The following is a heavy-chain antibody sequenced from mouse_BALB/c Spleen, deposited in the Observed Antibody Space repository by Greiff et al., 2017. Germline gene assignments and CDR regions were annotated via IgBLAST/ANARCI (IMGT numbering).Heavy chain of an antibody. CDR1: GFTFSSYT. CDR2: ISNGGGST. CDR3: ARQIYYYGSSYEGYFDV. J-gene: IGHJ1*01. D-gene: IGHD1-1*01. Sequence: EVKVVESGGGLVQPGGSLKLSCAASGFTFSSYTMSWVRQTPEKRLEWVAYISNGGGSTYYPDTVKGRFTISRDNAKNTLYLQMSSLKSEDTAMYYCARQIYYYGSSYEGYFDVWGAGTTVTVSS. V-gene: IGHV5-12-2*01.